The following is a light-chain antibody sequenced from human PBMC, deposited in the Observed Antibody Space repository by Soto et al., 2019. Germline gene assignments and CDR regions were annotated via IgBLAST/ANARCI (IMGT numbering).Light chain of an antibody. J-gene: IGKJ5*01. CDR1: QGITNY. CDR2: GAS. CDR3: QQYDSVFT. V-gene: IGKV1-33*01. Sequence: DIHMTQAPSSLSSSLGSMVTITFQASQGITNYLNLYQQKPVKAPKLLIYGASNLETGVPSRFSGSGSGTDFTFPISSLQAEDIATYFCQQYDSVFTFGQGTRLEIK.